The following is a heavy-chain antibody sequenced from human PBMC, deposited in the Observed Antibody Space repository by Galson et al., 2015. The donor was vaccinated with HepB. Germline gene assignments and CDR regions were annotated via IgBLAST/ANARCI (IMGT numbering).Heavy chain of an antibody. CDR1: GFSLSTTGMR. CDR2: IDWDDDK. Sequence: VKPTQTLTLTCTFSGFSLSTTGMRVSWIRQPPGKALEWLARIDWDDDKFYRTSLKTRLTISKDTSKNQVVLRMANMDPEDTATYYCARQGYYDSSGFHYYFDYWGQGTPVTVSS. V-gene: IGHV2-70*04. CDR3: ARQGYYDSSGFHYYFDY. D-gene: IGHD3-22*01. J-gene: IGHJ4*02.